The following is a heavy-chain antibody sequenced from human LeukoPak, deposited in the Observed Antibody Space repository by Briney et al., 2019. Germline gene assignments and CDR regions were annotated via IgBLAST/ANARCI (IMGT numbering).Heavy chain of an antibody. Sequence: PSETLSLTCTVSGGSISSSSYYWGWIRQPPGKGLEWIGSIYYSGSTYYNPSLKSRVTISVDTSKNQFSLKLSSVTAADTAVYYCARIYCSGGSCYWFDTWGQGTLVTVSS. D-gene: IGHD2-15*01. V-gene: IGHV4-39*07. J-gene: IGHJ5*02. CDR3: ARIYCSGGSCYWFDT. CDR1: GGSISSSSYY. CDR2: IYYSGST.